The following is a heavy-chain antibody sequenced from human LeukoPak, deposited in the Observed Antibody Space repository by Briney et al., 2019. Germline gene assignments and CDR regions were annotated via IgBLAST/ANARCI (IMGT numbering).Heavy chain of an antibody. D-gene: IGHD6-13*01. CDR1: GYSFSTYW. J-gene: IGHJ5*02. CDR3: ARQAAAQGP. CDR2: IYPGDSDT. V-gene: IGHV5-51*01. Sequence: GESLKISRKGSGYSFSTYWIGRVRQMPGKGLEWMGIIYPGDSDTRYSPSFQGQVTISADKSINTAYLQWSSLKASDTAMYYCARQAAAQGPWGQGTLVTVSS.